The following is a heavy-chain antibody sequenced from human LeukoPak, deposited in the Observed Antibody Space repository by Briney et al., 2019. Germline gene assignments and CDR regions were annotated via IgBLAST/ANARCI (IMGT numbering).Heavy chain of an antibody. CDR1: GFTFSRYW. CDR3: AREIQLWLVRWFDP. J-gene: IGHJ5*02. D-gene: IGHD5-18*01. CDR2: IKQDGGEI. V-gene: IGHV3-7*01. Sequence: GGSLRLSCAASGFTFSRYWMSWVRQAPGKGLEWVANIKQDGGEIYYVDSVKGRFTISRDNAKNSLYLQMNSLRAEDTAVYYCAREIQLWLVRWFDPWGQGTLVTVSS.